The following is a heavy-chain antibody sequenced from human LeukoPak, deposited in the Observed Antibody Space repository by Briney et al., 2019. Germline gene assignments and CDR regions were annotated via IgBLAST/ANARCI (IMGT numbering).Heavy chain of an antibody. CDR2: ISGTSKYI. V-gene: IGHV3-21*01. CDR1: GFTFSYYT. Sequence: GGSLRLSCAASGFTFSYYTMHWVRQAPGKGLEWVSSISGTSKYIYYEDSLKGRFTVSRDNADNSLSLHIASLRGDDTAVYYCAREGLTSVIAFDSWGQGTLVTVS. D-gene: IGHD2-21*01. J-gene: IGHJ5*01. CDR3: AREGLTSVIAFDS.